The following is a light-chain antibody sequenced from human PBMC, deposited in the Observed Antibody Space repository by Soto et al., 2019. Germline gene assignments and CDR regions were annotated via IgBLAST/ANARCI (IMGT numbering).Light chain of an antibody. CDR1: QSISTW. CDR2: KAS. Sequence: DIQMTQSPSTLSASVGAIVTITCRASQSISTWLAWYQQKPGKAPKLLIYKASSLRNGVPSRFSGSGSGTEFTLTIYSLQPDDFASYYCQQYNCYPQTFGQGTKLEIK. V-gene: IGKV1-5*03. CDR3: QQYNCYPQT. J-gene: IGKJ2*01.